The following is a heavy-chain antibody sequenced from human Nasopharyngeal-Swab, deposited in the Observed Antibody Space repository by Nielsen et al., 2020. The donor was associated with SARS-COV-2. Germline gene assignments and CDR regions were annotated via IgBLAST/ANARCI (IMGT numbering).Heavy chain of an antibody. D-gene: IGHD2-2*02. Sequence: SETLSLTCAVYGGSFSGYYWSWIRQPPGKGLEWIGEINHSGSTSYNPSLKSRVTISVDTSKNQFSLKLSSVTAADTAVYYCARASGYCSSTSCYTGAFDIWGQGTMVTVSS. CDR2: INHSGST. CDR1: GGSFSGYY. CDR3: ARASGYCSSTSCYTGAFDI. V-gene: IGHV4-34*01. J-gene: IGHJ3*02.